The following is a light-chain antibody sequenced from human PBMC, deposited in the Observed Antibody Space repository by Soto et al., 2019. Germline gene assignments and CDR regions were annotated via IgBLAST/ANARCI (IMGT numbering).Light chain of an antibody. Sequence: AIEMTQSPSSLSASVGDRVTLTCRASQGISSDLAWYQQRPRKAPKLLLYGGFNLQNGGPSRFSGSASGTDFTLTISSLQPEDFATYYCLQEHNLLTFGEGTKVEIK. CDR1: QGISSD. V-gene: IGKV1-6*01. CDR2: GGF. CDR3: LQEHNLLT. J-gene: IGKJ4*02.